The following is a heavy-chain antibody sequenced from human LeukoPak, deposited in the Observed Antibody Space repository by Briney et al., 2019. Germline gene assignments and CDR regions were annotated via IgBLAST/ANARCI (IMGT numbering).Heavy chain of an antibody. CDR3: ARGLGGLYYYYYMDV. Sequence: SVKVSCKASGGTFSSYAISWVRQAPGQGLEWMGGIIPIFGTANYAQKFQGRVTITADESTSTAYMELSSLRSEDTAVYYCARGLGGLYYYYYMDVWGKGTTVTVSS. D-gene: IGHD3-16*01. CDR1: GGTFSSYA. J-gene: IGHJ6*03. CDR2: IIPIFGTA. V-gene: IGHV1-69*13.